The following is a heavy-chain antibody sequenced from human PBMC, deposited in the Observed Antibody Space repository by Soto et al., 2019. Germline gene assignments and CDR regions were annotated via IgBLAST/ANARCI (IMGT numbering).Heavy chain of an antibody. CDR2: IYFSGST. CDR3: AHDSHGGNTYFDL. D-gene: IGHD1-26*01. V-gene: IGHV4-30-4*01. J-gene: IGHJ4*02. CDR1: GGSISSGNFY. Sequence: VQLQESGPGLVRPSETLSLTCTVSGGSISSGNFYWSWIRQPPGKGLEWIGYIYFSGSTFYSPSLTSRLTISLNTSNNQFSLKLTSVTAADTAVYYCAHDSHGGNTYFDLWGQGALVTVSS.